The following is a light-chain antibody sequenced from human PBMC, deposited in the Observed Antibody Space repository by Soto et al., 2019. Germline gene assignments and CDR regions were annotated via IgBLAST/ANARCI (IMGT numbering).Light chain of an antibody. CDR2: AAS. CDR3: QQLNSYLT. CDR1: QTISSW. V-gene: IGKV1-5*01. Sequence: DIQMTQSPSTLSGSVGDRVTITCRASQTISSWLAWYQQKPGKAPNLLISAASTLQSGVPSRFSGSGSETDFTLTISSLQPEDFATYYCQQLNSYLTFGQGTRLEI. J-gene: IGKJ5*01.